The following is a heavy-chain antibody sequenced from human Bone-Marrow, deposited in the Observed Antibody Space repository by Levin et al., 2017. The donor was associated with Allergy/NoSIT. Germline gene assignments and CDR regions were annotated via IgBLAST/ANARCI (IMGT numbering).Heavy chain of an antibody. CDR2: IYYSGST. CDR1: GGSISSSSYY. CDR3: ARRGFEWLVPSWFDP. D-gene: IGHD6-19*01. J-gene: IGHJ5*02. Sequence: SETLSLTCTVSGGSISSSSYYWGWIRQPPGKGLEWIGSIYYSGSTYYNPSLKSRVTISVDTSKNQFSLKLSSVTAADTAVYYCARRGFEWLVPSWFDPWGQGTLVTVSS. V-gene: IGHV4-39*01.